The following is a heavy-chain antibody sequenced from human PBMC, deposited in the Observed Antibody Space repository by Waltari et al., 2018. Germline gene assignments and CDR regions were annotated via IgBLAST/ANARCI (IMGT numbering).Heavy chain of an antibody. D-gene: IGHD6-13*01. J-gene: IGHJ4*02. CDR1: GYSFTSSW. CDR2: IDPSDSDT. CDR3: AKGSAWYPFDY. V-gene: IGHV5-10-1*04. Sequence: EVQLVQSGAEVKRPGEFLKISCKTSGYSFTSSWITWVRKVPGKGLEWMGAIDPSDSDTRYSPSFQGQVTISVDKSITTAYLRWSGLKTSDSATYFCAKGSAWYPFDYWGQGALVTVSS.